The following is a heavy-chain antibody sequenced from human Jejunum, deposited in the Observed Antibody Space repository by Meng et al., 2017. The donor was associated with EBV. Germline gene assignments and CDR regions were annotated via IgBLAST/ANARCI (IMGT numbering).Heavy chain of an antibody. CDR1: GGSNSSNNW. CDR2: IYHSGIV. Sequence: HARGPGRVNTSEPLSPTCAVSGGSNSSNNWWSWVRQPPGKGLEWIGEIYHSGIVNYNPSLKSRVTISVDKSKNQFSLRLTSVTAADTAVYYCSHYIWGSYPAGAYWGQGTLVTVSS. V-gene: IGHV4-4*02. CDR3: SHYIWGSYPAGAY. D-gene: IGHD3-16*02. J-gene: IGHJ4*02.